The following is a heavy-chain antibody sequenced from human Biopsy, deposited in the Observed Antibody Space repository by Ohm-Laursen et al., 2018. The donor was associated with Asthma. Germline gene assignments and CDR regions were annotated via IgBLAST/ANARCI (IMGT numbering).Heavy chain of an antibody. J-gene: IGHJ3*02. CDR3: ARTYFDFLTGQVHDAFAM. V-gene: IGHV1-3*01. D-gene: IGHD3-9*01. CDR1: GYTFINYA. CDR2: INAGNGNT. Sequence: SPVKVSCKASGYTFINYAIHWVRQAPGQRLEWMGWINAGNGNTRYSQKVQGRVTISRDTSASTAYMDLSSLRSEDTAVYYCARTYFDFLTGQVHDAFAMWGQGTMVTVSS.